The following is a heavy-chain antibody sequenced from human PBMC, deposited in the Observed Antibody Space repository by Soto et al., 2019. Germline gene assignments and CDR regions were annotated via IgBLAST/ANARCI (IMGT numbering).Heavy chain of an antibody. V-gene: IGHV6-1*01. Sequence: SQTLSLTCAISGDSVSSNNAAWNWIRQSPSRGLEWLGRTYYRSRWYNDYAVSVKSRITVNPDTSKNQFSLRLTSVTHEDTAVYYCAGTTSHYWYYMDVWGKGTTVTVSS. J-gene: IGHJ6*03. CDR2: TYYRSRWYN. CDR1: GDSVSSNNAA. CDR3: AGTTSHYWYYMDV. D-gene: IGHD1-7*01.